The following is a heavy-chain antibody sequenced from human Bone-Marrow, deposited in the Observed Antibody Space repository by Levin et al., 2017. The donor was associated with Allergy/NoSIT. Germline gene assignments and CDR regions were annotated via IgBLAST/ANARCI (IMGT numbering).Heavy chain of an antibody. D-gene: IGHD6-19*01. CDR3: TRVGEAGQWGANWFDT. CDR2: IIPMFPTA. CDR1: GGTFSTDG. Sequence: PGASVKVSCKASGGTFSTDGISWVRQAPGQGLEWMGGIIPMFPTANYAQKLRGRLTITADGSTSTVYMELASLGSEDTAVYYCTRVGEAGQWGANWFDTWGQGTLVTVSS. V-gene: IGHV1-69*13. J-gene: IGHJ5*02.